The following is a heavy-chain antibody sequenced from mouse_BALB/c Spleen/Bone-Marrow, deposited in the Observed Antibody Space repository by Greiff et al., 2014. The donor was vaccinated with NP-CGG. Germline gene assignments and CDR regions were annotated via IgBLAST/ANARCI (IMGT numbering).Heavy chain of an antibody. CDR2: IRNKANGYTT. D-gene: IGHD4-1*01. CDR3: AREGLTRKDY. Sequence: EVQLVESGGGLVQPGGSLRLSCATSGFTFTDYYMSWVRQPPGKALEWLGFIRNKANGYTTEYSESVKGRFTISRDNSQSILYLQMNTRRAEDSATYYCAREGLTRKDYWGQGTTLTVSS. V-gene: IGHV7-3*02. CDR1: GFTFTDYY. J-gene: IGHJ2*01.